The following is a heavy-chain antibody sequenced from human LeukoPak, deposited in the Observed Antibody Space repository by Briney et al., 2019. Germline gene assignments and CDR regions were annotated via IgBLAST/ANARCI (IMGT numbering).Heavy chain of an antibody. J-gene: IGHJ4*02. CDR2: INYSGST. CDR3: AKYRYGYRGMDS. CDR1: GGSFSGYF. Sequence: PSETLSLTCRVCGGSFSGYFWIWFRQPPGKGPEWIGEINYSGSTNYNSSLKRRAIISVDTSKNQFSLKLTSVTAADTAVYFCAKYRYGYRGMDSWGQGTQVTVSS. V-gene: IGHV4-34*01. D-gene: IGHD5-18*01.